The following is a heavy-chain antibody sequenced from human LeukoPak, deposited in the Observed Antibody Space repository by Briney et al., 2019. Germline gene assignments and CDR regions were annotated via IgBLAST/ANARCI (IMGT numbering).Heavy chain of an antibody. V-gene: IGHV1-18*01. CDR3: ARTGVWGIDY. D-gene: IGHD3-16*01. CDR1: GYTFTSYG. CDR2: ISGSNT. Sequence: ASVKVSCKASGYTFTSYGFSWVRQAPGQGLEWMGWISGSNTNYAQKLQGRVTVTTDTSTSTAYMELRSLRSDDTAVYYCARTGVWGIDYWGQGTRVTVSS. J-gene: IGHJ4*02.